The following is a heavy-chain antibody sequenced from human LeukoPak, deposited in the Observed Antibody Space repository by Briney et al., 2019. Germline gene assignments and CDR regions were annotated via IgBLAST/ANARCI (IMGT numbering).Heavy chain of an antibody. J-gene: IGHJ3*02. CDR1: GFSFSGSA. CDR3: TRHVPSGDWSDAFDI. V-gene: IGHV3-73*01. Sequence: QTGGSLRLSCAASGFSFSGSAMHWVRQASGKGLEWVGRIRSKGDNYATAYAASVRGRFTISRDDSKNTAYLQMNSLKTEDTAVYYCTRHVPSGDWSDAFDIWGQGTMVTVSS. CDR2: IRSKGDNYAT. D-gene: IGHD1-1*01.